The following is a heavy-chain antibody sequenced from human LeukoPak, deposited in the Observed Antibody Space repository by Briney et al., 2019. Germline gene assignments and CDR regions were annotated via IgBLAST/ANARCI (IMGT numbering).Heavy chain of an antibody. V-gene: IGHV3-48*01. J-gene: IGHJ4*02. CDR3: ARGVRGDYVDYSDY. Sequence: GGSLSLSCVASGFSFSDYSMNWFRQAPGKGLEWVSYISSSSSTIYYAAAVKGRFTISRDNAKNSLYLQMNSLRAEDTAVYYCARGVRGDYVDYSDYWGQGTLVTVSS. CDR2: ISSSSSTI. D-gene: IGHD4-17*01. CDR1: GFSFSDYS.